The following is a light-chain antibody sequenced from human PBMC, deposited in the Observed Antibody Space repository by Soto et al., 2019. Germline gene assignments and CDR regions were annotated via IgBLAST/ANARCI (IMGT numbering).Light chain of an antibody. CDR2: YDS. CDR1: NIGSKS. V-gene: IGLV3-21*04. J-gene: IGLJ2*01. CDR3: QVWDSSSDVV. Sequence: SYELTQPPSVSVAPGKTARFTCGGNNIGSKSVHWYQQKPGQAPVLVIYYDSDRPSGIPERFSGSNSGNTATLTISRVEAGDEADYYCQVWDSSSDVVFGGGTKLTVL.